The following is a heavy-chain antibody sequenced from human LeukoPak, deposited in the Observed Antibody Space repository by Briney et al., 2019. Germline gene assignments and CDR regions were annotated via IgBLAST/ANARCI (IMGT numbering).Heavy chain of an antibody. CDR2: TSSSDAGT. J-gene: IGHJ4*02. CDR3: AREYSSSWQFYYFDY. Sequence: PGGSLRLSCAASGFTLSTYAMSWVRQTPGKGLEWVAATSSSDAGTYHADSVRGRFTISRDNAKNSLYLQMNSLRAEDTAVYYCAREYSSSWQFYYFDYWGQGTLVTVSS. V-gene: IGHV3-23*01. CDR1: GFTLSTYA. D-gene: IGHD6-13*01.